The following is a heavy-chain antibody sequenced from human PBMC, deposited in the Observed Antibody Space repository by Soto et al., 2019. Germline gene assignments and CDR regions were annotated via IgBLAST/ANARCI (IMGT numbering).Heavy chain of an antibody. CDR2: IFSNDEK. Sequence: PTLLNPTESLTLTCTVSGFSLSNARMGVSWIRQPPGKALEWLAHIFSNDEKSYSTSLKSRLTISKDTSKSQVVLSMTNMGPVDTATYYCARIGQLLVVPYMDVWGKGTTVTVSS. V-gene: IGHV2-26*01. D-gene: IGHD5-18*01. CDR1: GFSLSNARMG. CDR3: ARIGQLLVVPYMDV. J-gene: IGHJ6*03.